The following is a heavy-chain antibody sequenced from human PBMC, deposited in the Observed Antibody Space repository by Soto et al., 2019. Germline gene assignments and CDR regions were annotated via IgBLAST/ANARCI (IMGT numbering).Heavy chain of an antibody. CDR2: VYYSGNT. V-gene: IGHV4-59*01. CDR3: ARKGAAASYAHYYMDV. Sequence: QVQLQESGPGLVKPSETLSLTCTVSGGSISPYYWSWIRQPPGKGLELIGYVYYSGNTNYNPSLESRVTIAVYTSRNRFSQNLTSATAADTAVYYCARKGAAASYAHYYMDVWGRGTAVTVSS. J-gene: IGHJ6*03. D-gene: IGHD6-13*01. CDR1: GGSISPYY.